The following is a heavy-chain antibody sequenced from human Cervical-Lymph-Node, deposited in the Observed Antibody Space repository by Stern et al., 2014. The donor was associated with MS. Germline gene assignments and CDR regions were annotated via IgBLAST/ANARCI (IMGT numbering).Heavy chain of an antibody. CDR3: MGVGDAMHV. CDR2: MSFVGGNK. J-gene: IGHJ6*02. Sequence: VQLVESGGGVVQPGRSLRLSCAASGFTLSNFGMHWVRQAPGKGLEWVAVMSFVGGNKKYGDSVKGRFSSSRDIANNTLFLQMNSLRPEDTAVYYCMGVGDAMHVWGQGTTVIVSS. V-gene: IGHV3-30*03. CDR1: GFTLSNFG.